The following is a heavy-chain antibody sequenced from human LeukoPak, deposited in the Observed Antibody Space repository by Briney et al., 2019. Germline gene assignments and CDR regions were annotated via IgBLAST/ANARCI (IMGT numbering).Heavy chain of an antibody. CDR2: IKQDGSEK. Sequence: QAGGSLRLSCAASGFTFSNAWMSWVRQAPGKGLEWVANIKQDGSEKYYVDSVKGRFTISRDNAKNSLYLQMNSLRAEDTAVYYCARVEASGYDYGAFDYWGQGTLVTVSS. V-gene: IGHV3-7*01. D-gene: IGHD5-12*01. J-gene: IGHJ4*02. CDR3: ARVEASGYDYGAFDY. CDR1: GFTFSNAW.